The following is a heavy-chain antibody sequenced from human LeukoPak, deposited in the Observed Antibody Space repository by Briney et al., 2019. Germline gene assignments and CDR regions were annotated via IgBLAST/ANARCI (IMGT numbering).Heavy chain of an antibody. V-gene: IGHV3-30*18. J-gene: IGHJ6*04. CDR2: ISYEGSNK. CDR3: AKTDIVVVPAASDYYDMDV. Sequence: GRSLRLSCTAPGFTFSSYAIHWIRQAPGKGLEWVAVISYEGSNKSYADSVKGRFTISRDNSKNTLYLQMSSLRAEDTAVYYCAKTDIVVVPAASDYYDMDVWGKGTTVTVSS. D-gene: IGHD2-2*01. CDR1: GFTFSSYA.